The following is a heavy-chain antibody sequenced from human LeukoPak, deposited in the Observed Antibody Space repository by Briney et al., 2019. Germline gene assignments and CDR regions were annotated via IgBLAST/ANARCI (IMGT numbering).Heavy chain of an antibody. D-gene: IGHD3-3*01. CDR2: ITNSGGIT. CDR3: ARGPPPPILNSDSEWGFTY. Sequence: GGSLRLSCAASGFIFIDYAMSWVRQAPGKGLEWVSGITNSGGITYYADSVTGRFTISRDISKTTPYLQMNSLRVEDTAFYYCARGPPPPILNSDSEWGFTYWGQGTLVTVSS. CDR1: GFIFIDYA. J-gene: IGHJ4*02. V-gene: IGHV3-23*01.